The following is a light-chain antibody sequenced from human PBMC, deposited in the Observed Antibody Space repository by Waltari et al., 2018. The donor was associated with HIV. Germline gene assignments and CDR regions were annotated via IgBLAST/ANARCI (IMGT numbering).Light chain of an antibody. CDR1: QSIGIN. Sequence: EIVMTQSPATLSVSPGERATLSCRASQSIGINLAWYLQKPGQAPRLLIYGASTRATGVPARFSGSGSGTEFTLTISSLQSEDFAVYYCQHYNHWFWTFGQGTKVEIK. CDR2: GAS. V-gene: IGKV3-15*01. J-gene: IGKJ1*01. CDR3: QHYNHWFWT.